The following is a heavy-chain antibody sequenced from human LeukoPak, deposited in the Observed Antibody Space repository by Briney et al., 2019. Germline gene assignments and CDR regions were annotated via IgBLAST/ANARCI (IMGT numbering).Heavy chain of an antibody. Sequence: SETLSLTCTVSGVSISSSSYYWGWIRQPPGKGLEWIGSIYYSGSTYYNPSLKSRITISVDTSKNQFSLKLSSVTAADTAVYFCARGPYSYDSSGAFDIWGQGTMVTVSS. CDR2: IYYSGST. CDR3: ARGPYSYDSSGAFDI. D-gene: IGHD3-22*01. CDR1: GVSISSSSYY. J-gene: IGHJ3*02. V-gene: IGHV4-39*01.